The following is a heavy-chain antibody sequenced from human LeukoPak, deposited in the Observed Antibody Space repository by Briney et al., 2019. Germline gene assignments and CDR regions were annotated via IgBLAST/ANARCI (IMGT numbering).Heavy chain of an antibody. J-gene: IGHJ1*01. V-gene: IGHV1-24*01. CDR3: ATGDSSGYYPSVLQH. CDR1: GYTLTELS. Sequence: VASVKVSCKVSGYTLTELSMHWVRQAPGKGLEWMGGFDPEDGETIYAQKSQGRVTMTEDTSTDTAYMELSSLRSEDTAVYYCATGDSSGYYPSVLQHWGQGTLVTVSS. CDR2: FDPEDGET. D-gene: IGHD3-22*01.